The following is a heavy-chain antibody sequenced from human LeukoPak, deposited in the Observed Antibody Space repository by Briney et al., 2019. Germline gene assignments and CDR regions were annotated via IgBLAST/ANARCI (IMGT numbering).Heavy chain of an antibody. CDR1: GFTFSLYA. Sequence: GGSLRLSCAASGFTFSLYAMNWVRQAPGKGLGWISYINDDSSDIHYAGSVRGRFTTSRDDARKTLYLQLSSLRVEDTAVYYCARDTFQPGLIDSWGQGTLVTVSS. CDR2: INDDSSDI. CDR3: ARDTFQPGLIDS. V-gene: IGHV3-21*05. D-gene: IGHD2-2*01. J-gene: IGHJ4*02.